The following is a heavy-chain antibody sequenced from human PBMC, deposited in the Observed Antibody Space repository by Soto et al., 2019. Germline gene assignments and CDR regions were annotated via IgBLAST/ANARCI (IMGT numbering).Heavy chain of an antibody. CDR2: IYYSGTT. CDR3: GRVPVYAPSGTYCNDV. D-gene: IGHD1-26*01. J-gene: IGHJ4*02. CDR1: RGSISSGDYY. Sequence: TLSLTCTVSRGSISSGDYYWSWIRQPPGKGLEWIGYIYYSGTTSYNPSLKSRLTISVDTSKKQFSLNLSSVTAADTAVYFCGRVPVYAPSGTYCNDVWGQGTLVTV. V-gene: IGHV4-30-4*01.